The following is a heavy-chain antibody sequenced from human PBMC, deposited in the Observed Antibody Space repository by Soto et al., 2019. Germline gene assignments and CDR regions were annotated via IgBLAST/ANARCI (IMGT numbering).Heavy chain of an antibody. CDR1: GSTFSTNP. D-gene: IGHD2-8*01. CDR3: AGRYCTNGVCYTNYYYYIDV. Sequence: EVQLLESGGGLVQPGGPLNPPGPPPGSTFSTNPITWSRQPPGRGRGGASTIPTSGGNTYYADSVQGRFTISRDNSKNTLYLQMNSLRAEDTAVYYCAGRYCTNGVCYTNYYYYIDVWGKGTTVTVSS. J-gene: IGHJ6*03. CDR2: IPTSGGNT. V-gene: IGHV3-23*01.